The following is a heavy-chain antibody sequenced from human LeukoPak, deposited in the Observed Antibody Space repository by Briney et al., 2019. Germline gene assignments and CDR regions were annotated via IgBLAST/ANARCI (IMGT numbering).Heavy chain of an antibody. CDR1: EFSFSNFA. V-gene: IGHV3-30-3*01. CDR2: ISYDGSIR. J-gene: IGHJ5*02. Sequence: GGSLRLSCAASEFSFSNFAMYWVRQAPGKGLEWLAVISYDGSIRYYADSVKGRFTISRDNSNNTVHLQMNSLRPDDSALYYCAREANPLWFDPWGQGTLLTVSS. CDR3: AREANPLWFDP.